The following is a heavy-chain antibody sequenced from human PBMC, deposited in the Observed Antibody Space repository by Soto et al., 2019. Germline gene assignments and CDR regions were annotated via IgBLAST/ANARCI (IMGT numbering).Heavy chain of an antibody. Sequence: GGSLRLSCAASGFTFSSYGMHWVRQAPGKGLEWVAVISYDGSNKYYADSVKGRFTISRDNSKNTLYLQMNSLRAEATAVYYCAKGGGTAMVRIISENLITMVRGERNWFDPWGQGTLVTVSS. D-gene: IGHD3-10*01. J-gene: IGHJ5*02. CDR3: AKGGGTAMVRIISENLITMVRGERNWFDP. CDR1: GFTFSSYG. CDR2: ISYDGSNK. V-gene: IGHV3-30*18.